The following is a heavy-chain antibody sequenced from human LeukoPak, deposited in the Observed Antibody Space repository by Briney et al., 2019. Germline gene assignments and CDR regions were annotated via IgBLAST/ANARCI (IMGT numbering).Heavy chain of an antibody. V-gene: IGHV3-9*01. CDR3: VKSGGYYYMDA. D-gene: IGHD2-15*01. J-gene: IGHJ6*03. Sequence: GGSLRLSCAASGFVFHDFAMHWVRQSPGKGLEWVATISWNSDIILYADSVKGRFTISRDNDRDSLLMEMNSLRREDTALYYCVKSGGYYYMDAWGKATTVIVSS. CDR2: ISWNSDII. CDR1: GFVFHDFA.